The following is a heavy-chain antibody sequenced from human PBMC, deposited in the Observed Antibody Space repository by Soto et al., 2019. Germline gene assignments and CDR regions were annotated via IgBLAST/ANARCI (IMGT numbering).Heavy chain of an antibody. CDR3: ARAYGAGSYFSDY. Sequence: EVLLVESGGGLIQPGGSLRLSCTASELTVSSNYMIWVRQAPGKGLEWVSLIYSDGRKLYADSVKGRFTLSRDDWKNTVYLQMNSLSAADTGVYYCARAYGAGSYFSDYWGQGTLVTVSS. CDR2: IYSDGRK. CDR1: ELTVSSNY. D-gene: IGHD3-10*01. V-gene: IGHV3-53*01. J-gene: IGHJ4*02.